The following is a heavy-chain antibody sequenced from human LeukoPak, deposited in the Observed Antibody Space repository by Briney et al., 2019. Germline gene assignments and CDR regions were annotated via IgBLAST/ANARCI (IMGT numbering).Heavy chain of an antibody. CDR3: ARRREQWLWASYYFDY. CDR2: IYYSGST. CDR1: GVSISSSHW. V-gene: IGHV4-39*01. J-gene: IGHJ4*02. D-gene: IGHD6-19*01. Sequence: SETLSLTCTVSGVSISSSHWWNWVRQPPGKGLEWIGSIYYSGSTYYNPSLKSRVTISVDTSKNQFSLKLSSVTAADTAVYYCARRREQWLWASYYFDYWGQGTLVTVSS.